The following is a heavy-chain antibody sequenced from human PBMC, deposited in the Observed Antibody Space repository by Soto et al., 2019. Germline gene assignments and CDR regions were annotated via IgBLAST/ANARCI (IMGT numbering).Heavy chain of an antibody. CDR3: VRGSNDWKGMDV. Sequence: EVQLVESGGGLVQPGGSLRLSCAASGFTFSSYWMYWVRQAPGKGLVWMSRISSDGSRINYEDSVKGRITISRDNAKNTLYVQMNSLRVEDTSVYYCVRGSNDWKGMDVWGQGTTVTVSS. CDR2: ISSDGSRI. V-gene: IGHV3-74*01. J-gene: IGHJ6*02. D-gene: IGHD6-19*01. CDR1: GFTFSSYW.